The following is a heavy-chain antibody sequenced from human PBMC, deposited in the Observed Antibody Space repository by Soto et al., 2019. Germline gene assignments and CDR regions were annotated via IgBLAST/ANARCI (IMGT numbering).Heavy chain of an antibody. CDR2: RSYDGSNK. CDR3: ATDRYYDIVTGYYSSYYYGMDV. J-gene: IGHJ6*02. Sequence: QVQLVESGGGVVQPGRSLRLSCAASGFTFSSYAMHWVRQAPGKWLEWVAVRSYDGSNKYYADSVKGRFTISRDNSKNTLYLQRNSLTAEDTAVYYCATDRYYDIVTGYYSSYYYGMDVWGQGPTVTVSS. D-gene: IGHD3-9*01. V-gene: IGHV3-30-3*01. CDR1: GFTFSSYA.